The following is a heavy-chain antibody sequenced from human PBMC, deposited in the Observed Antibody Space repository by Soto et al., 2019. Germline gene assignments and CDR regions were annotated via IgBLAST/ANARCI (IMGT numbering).Heavy chain of an antibody. CDR3: AHRPVLYSSSRSPFDY. D-gene: IGHD6-6*01. V-gene: IGHV2-5*01. CDR2: IYWNDDK. J-gene: IGHJ4*02. CDR1: GFSLSTSGVG. Sequence: SGPTLVNPTQTLTLTCTFSGFSLSTSGVGVGWIRQPPGKALEWLALIYWNDDKRYSPSLKSRLTITKDTSKNQVVLTMTNMDPVDTATYYCAHRPVLYSSSRSPFDYWGQGTLVTVSS.